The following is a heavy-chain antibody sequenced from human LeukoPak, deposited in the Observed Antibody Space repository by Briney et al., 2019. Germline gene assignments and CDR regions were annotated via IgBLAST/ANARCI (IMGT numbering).Heavy chain of an antibody. J-gene: IGHJ4*02. V-gene: IGHV4-59*01. CDR1: GGSISSYY. D-gene: IGHD3-9*01. Sequence: SETLSLTCTVSGGSISSYYWSWIRQPPGKGLEWIGYIFYSGNTNYNPSLKSRVTISVDTSKNQFSLKLSSVTAADTAVYYCARANYDFLTGYYLFDSWGQGTLVTASS. CDR3: ARANYDFLTGYYLFDS. CDR2: IFYSGNT.